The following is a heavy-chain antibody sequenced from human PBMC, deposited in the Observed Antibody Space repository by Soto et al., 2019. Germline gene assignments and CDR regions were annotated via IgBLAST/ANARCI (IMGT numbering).Heavy chain of an antibody. CDR3: ARAAGSGDYYGMGV. Sequence: QVQLVQSGAEAKKPGASVKVSCKASGYTFTGYYMHWVRQAPGQGLEWMGWISPNSGDTKYAQKVQGWVTRTRDTSITTVYMELIRLRSDDTAVYYCARAAGSGDYYGMGVWGQGTTVTVSS. CDR2: ISPNSGDT. V-gene: IGHV1-2*04. CDR1: GYTFTGYY. D-gene: IGHD6-19*01. J-gene: IGHJ6*02.